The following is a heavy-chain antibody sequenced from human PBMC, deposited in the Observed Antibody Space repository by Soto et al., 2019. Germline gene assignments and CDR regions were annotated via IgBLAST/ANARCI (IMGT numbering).Heavy chain of an antibody. V-gene: IGHV3-30*18. CDR2: ISSDGNDK. CDR3: AKGSFSAHQFLAH. D-gene: IGHD3-10*01. CDR1: GFTFSNYG. J-gene: IGHJ4*02. Sequence: ESGGGVVQPGRSLRLSCAAAGFTFSNYGMHWVRQAPGKGLEWVTTISSDGNDKYYAGSVKGRFTISRDNSENTLDLQMNGLRAEDTAVYYCAKGSFSAHQFLAHWGQGTLVTVSS.